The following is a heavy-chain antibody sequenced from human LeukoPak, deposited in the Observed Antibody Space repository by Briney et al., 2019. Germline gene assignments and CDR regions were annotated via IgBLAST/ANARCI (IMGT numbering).Heavy chain of an antibody. V-gene: IGHV3-48*03. CDR3: AREDIRLDYFDY. D-gene: IGHD6-19*01. Sequence: PGGSLRLSCAASGFTFSSYEMNWVRQAPGRGLEWVSYISGSGVTMYYADSVKGRFTISTADAKNSLYLQRHSLRAEDTAVYYCAREDIRLDYFDYWGQGTLVTVSS. CDR2: ISGSGVTM. J-gene: IGHJ4*02. CDR1: GFTFSSYE.